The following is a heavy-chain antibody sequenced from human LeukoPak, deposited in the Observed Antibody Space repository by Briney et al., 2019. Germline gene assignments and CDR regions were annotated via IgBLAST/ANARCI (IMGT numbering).Heavy chain of an antibody. Sequence: SETLSLTCAVSGGSISSSNWWSWVRQPPGKGLEWIGEIYHSGSTNYNPSLKSRVTISIDKSKNQFSLKLSSVTAADTAVYYCARLGETYYYDSSGYSFDYWGQGTLVTVSS. D-gene: IGHD3-22*01. CDR2: IYHSGST. CDR1: GGSISSSNW. V-gene: IGHV4-4*02. CDR3: ARLGETYYYDSSGYSFDY. J-gene: IGHJ4*02.